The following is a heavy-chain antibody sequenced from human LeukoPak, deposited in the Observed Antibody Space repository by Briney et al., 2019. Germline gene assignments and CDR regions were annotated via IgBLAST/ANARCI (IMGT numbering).Heavy chain of an antibody. J-gene: IGHJ4*02. V-gene: IGHV3-11*01. Sequence: GGYLRLSCAASGFTFSDYYMSWIRQAQGKGLEWVSYISSSGSTIYYADYVKVRFTMSRDNAKTSLYLQMNSLRAEDTAVYYCARGGVTNTHFDYWGQGTLVTVSS. CDR2: ISSSGSTI. CDR1: GFTFSDYY. D-gene: IGHD2-21*02. CDR3: ARGGVTNTHFDY.